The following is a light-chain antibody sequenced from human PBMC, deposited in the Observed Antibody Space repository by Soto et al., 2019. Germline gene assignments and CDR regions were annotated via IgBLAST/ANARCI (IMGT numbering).Light chain of an antibody. Sequence: IQMIQSPSTLSASLGETVTITCRAGQSISKWLAWYRQKPGQAPILLIHSTSTLQLGVPSRFSGSGSGTEFTLTISNLQPDDFATSYFQQYNSVSSFGQGTRLVIE. V-gene: IGKV1-5*01. J-gene: IGKJ2*03. CDR1: QSISKW. CDR3: QQYNSVSS. CDR2: STS.